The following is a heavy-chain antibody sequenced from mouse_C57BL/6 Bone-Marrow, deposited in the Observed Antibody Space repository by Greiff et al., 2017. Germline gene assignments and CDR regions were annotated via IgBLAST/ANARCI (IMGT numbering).Heavy chain of an antibody. CDR3: AKHWGGFDY. CDR1: GFSLTSYG. D-gene: IGHD4-1*01. Sequence: QVQLQQSGPGLVAPSQSLSITCTVSGFSLTSYGVSWVRQPPGKGLEWLGVIWGNGSTNYHSALISRLSISKENSTSQVFLKLNSLQTDDTATYSCAKHWGGFDYWGQGTTLTVSA. J-gene: IGHJ2*01. V-gene: IGHV2-3*01. CDR2: IWGNGST.